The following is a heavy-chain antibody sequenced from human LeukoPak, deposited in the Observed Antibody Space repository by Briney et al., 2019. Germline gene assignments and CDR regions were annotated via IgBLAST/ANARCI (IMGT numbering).Heavy chain of an antibody. CDR3: AFDHCNACNQAFDS. D-gene: IGHD2/OR15-2a*01. Sequence: ASVKVSCKSSGFTFTSYDLHWMRHAPGQGLEYMGWINANTGASGSAQKFQGRVTLTRDTSIGTAYMEVSSLGSDDTALYYCAFDHCNACNQAFDSWGQGTLITVSS. CDR1: GFTFTSYD. CDR2: INANTGAS. J-gene: IGHJ4*02. V-gene: IGHV1-2*02.